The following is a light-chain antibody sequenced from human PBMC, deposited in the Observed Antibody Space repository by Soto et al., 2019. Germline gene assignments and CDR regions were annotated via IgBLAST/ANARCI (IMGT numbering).Light chain of an antibody. CDR1: QSISSW. CDR2: KAS. CDR3: HQYNSYLYT. V-gene: IGKV1-5*03. J-gene: IGKJ2*01. Sequence: DIQMTQSPSTLSASVGDRVTITCRASQSISSWLAWYQQKPGKAPKLLIYKASSLESGAQSRFSGSGSGTEFTLTISSLQPDDFATYYCHQYNSYLYTFGQGTKLEIK.